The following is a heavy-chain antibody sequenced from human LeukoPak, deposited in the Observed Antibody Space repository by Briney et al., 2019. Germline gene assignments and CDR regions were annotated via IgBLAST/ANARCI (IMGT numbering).Heavy chain of an antibody. CDR1: GGSFSSYD. V-gene: IGHV4-4*07. J-gene: IGHJ3*02. CDR3: ARDGRHDAFDI. Sequence: SETLSLTCTVSGGSFSSYDWNWIRQPAGKGLEWIGRLYSSGSTNYNPSLKSRVTMSVDTSKNQFSLKLNSVTAADTAVYYCARDGRHDAFDIWGQGTMVTVSS. D-gene: IGHD2-15*01. CDR2: LYSSGST.